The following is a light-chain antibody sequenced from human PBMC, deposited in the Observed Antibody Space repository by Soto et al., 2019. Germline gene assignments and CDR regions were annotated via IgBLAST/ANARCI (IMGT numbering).Light chain of an antibody. CDR2: GAS. V-gene: IGKV3-20*01. Sequence: EIVLTQSPGTLSLSPGERATLSCRASQSVSSSYLAWYQQQPGQAPRLLIYGASSRATGIPDRYSGSGSGTDFTLTISRLEPEDFAVYYCQQYASSPPYTFGRGTKLEIK. CDR1: QSVSSSY. J-gene: IGKJ2*01. CDR3: QQYASSPPYT.